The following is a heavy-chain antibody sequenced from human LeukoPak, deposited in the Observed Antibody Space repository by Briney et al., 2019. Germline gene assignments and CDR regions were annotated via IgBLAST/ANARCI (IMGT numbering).Heavy chain of an antibody. CDR1: GFTFSSYS. V-gene: IGHV3-21*01. D-gene: IGHD6-13*01. Sequence: PGGSLRLSCAASGFTFSSYSMNWVRQAPGKGLEWVSSISSSSSYIYYADSVKGRFTISRDNAKNSLYLQMDSLRAEDTAVYYCARDSHIAAAGTYWGQGTLVTVSS. CDR3: ARDSHIAAAGTY. J-gene: IGHJ4*02. CDR2: ISSSSSYI.